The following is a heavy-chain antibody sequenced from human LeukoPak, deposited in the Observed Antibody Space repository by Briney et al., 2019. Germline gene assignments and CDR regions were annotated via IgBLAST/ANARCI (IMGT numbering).Heavy chain of an antibody. D-gene: IGHD5-18*01. CDR2: IKQDGSEK. V-gene: IGHV3-7*01. Sequence: AGGSLRLSCAASAFTFSSYGMHWVRQAPGKGLEWVANIKQDGSEKYYVDSVKGRFTISRDNAKNSLYLQMDSLRAEDTAVYYCAPEDTAMVEHLDFDYWGQGTLVTVSS. J-gene: IGHJ4*02. CDR3: APEDTAMVEHLDFDY. CDR1: AFTFSSYG.